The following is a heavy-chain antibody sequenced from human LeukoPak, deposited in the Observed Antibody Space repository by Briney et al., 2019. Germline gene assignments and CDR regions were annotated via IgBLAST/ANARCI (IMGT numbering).Heavy chain of an antibody. D-gene: IGHD1-1*01. CDR3: ARWTNFHAFDI. J-gene: IGHJ3*02. V-gene: IGHV3-21*04. Sequence: GGSLRLSCAASGFTFSSYGINWVRQAPGKGLEWVSSISSNSNYIYYADSMKGRFTISRDNAKNSLYLQMNSLRAEDTAVYYCARWTNFHAFDIWGQGTMVTVSS. CDR1: GFTFSSYG. CDR2: ISSNSNYI.